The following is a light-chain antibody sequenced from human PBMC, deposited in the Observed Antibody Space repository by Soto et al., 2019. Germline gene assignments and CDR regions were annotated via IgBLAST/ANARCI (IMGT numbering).Light chain of an antibody. Sequence: ERRMRQSPGTLSVSPGERGTLSCRASQSVSRNWAWYQQNPGQAPRLLIYGASTRATGIPARFSGSGSGTEFTLTISSLQSEDFAVYYCQQYSNWPPRYTFGQGTKLEIK. CDR3: QQYSNWPPRYT. J-gene: IGKJ2*01. CDR1: QSVSRN. CDR2: GAS. V-gene: IGKV3-15*01.